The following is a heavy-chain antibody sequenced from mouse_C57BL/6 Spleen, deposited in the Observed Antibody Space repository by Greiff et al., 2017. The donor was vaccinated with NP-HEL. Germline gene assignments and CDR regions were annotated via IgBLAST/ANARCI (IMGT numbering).Heavy chain of an antibody. V-gene: IGHV1-54*01. D-gene: IGHD2-2*01. J-gene: IGHJ4*01. CDR3: ARKGGYGYDGWDY. CDR2: INPGSGGT. Sequence: VQLQQSGAELVRPGTSVKVSCKASGYAFTNYLIEWVKQRPGQGLEWIGVINPGSGGTNYNEKFKGQATLTAAKSSLTAYMQLSSLPSEDSAVYFGARKGGYGYDGWDYWGQGTSVTVSS. CDR1: GYAFTNYL.